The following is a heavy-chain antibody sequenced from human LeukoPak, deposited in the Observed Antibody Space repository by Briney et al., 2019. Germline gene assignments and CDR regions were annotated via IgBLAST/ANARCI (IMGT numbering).Heavy chain of an antibody. J-gene: IGHJ4*02. CDR3: AKDLRVVGATTLDY. CDR1: GSTFSSYG. V-gene: IGHV3-30*18. D-gene: IGHD1-26*01. Sequence: GRSLRLSCAASGSTFSSYGMHWVRQAPGKGLEWVAVISYDGSNKYYVDSVKGRFTISRDNSKNTLYLQMNSLRAEDTAVYYCAKDLRVVGATTLDYWGQGTLVTVSS. CDR2: ISYDGSNK.